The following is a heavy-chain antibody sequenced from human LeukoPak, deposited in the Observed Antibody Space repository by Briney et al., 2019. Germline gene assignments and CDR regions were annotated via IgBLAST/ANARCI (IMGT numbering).Heavy chain of an antibody. CDR1: GFTFSSYA. Sequence: GGSLRLSCAASGFTFSSYAMSWVRQAPGKGPEWVSAISGSGGSTYYADSVKGRFTISRDNSKNTLYLQMNSLRAEDTAVYYCAKRRLWFGEYGAFDIWGQGTMVTVSS. D-gene: IGHD3-10*01. CDR2: ISGSGGST. CDR3: AKRRLWFGEYGAFDI. V-gene: IGHV3-23*01. J-gene: IGHJ3*02.